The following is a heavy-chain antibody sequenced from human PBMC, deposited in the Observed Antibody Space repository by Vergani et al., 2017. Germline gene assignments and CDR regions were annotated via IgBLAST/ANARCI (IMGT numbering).Heavy chain of an antibody. J-gene: IGHJ3*02. Sequence: QVQLQESGPGLVKPSETLSLTCTVSGGSISSYYWSWIRQPPGKGLEWIGYIDYSGSTNYNPSLKSRVTISVDTSKNQFSLKLSSVTAADTAVYYCARNPYCGGDCYSGAFDIWGQGTMVTVSS. D-gene: IGHD2-21*02. CDR1: GGSISSYY. V-gene: IGHV4-59*01. CDR2: IDYSGST. CDR3: ARNPYCGGDCYSGAFDI.